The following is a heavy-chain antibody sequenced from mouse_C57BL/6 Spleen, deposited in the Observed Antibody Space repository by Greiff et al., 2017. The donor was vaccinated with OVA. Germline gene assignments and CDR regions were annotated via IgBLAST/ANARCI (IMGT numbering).Heavy chain of an antibody. CDR2: ISSGSSTI. CDR1: GFTFNDYG. D-gene: IGHD2-3*01. CDR3: ARNDGYYLDAMDY. Sequence: EVKLVESGGGLVKPGGSLKLSCAASGFTFNDYGMHWVRQAPEKGLEWVAYISSGSSTIYYADTVKGRFTISRDNAKNTLFLQMTSLRSEDTAMYYCARNDGYYLDAMDYWGQGTSVTVSS. J-gene: IGHJ4*01. V-gene: IGHV5-17*01.